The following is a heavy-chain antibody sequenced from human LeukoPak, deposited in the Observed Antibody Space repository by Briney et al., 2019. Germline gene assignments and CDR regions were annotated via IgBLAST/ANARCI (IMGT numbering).Heavy chain of an antibody. Sequence: PGGSLRLSCAASGFTFSGFAMHWVRQAPGKGLEGVAVISYDGNNKYYADSVKGRFTISRDNSKNTLYLQMNSLRPEDTAVYYCARGRKASSGWYYFDYWGQGTLVTVSS. CDR3: ARGRKASSGWYYFDY. CDR2: ISYDGNNK. V-gene: IGHV3-30-3*01. D-gene: IGHD6-13*01. J-gene: IGHJ4*02. CDR1: GFTFSGFA.